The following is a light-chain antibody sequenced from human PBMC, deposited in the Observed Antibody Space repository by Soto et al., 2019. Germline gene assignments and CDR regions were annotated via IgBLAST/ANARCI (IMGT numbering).Light chain of an antibody. Sequence: QSALTQPASMSGSPGQSITISCAGTSSDVGGYNYVSWYQQHPGKAPKLMIYDVSNRPSGVSNRFSGSKSGNTASLTISGLQAQDEADYYCSSYTRSSTLDVVFGGGTKLTVL. CDR1: SSDVGGYNY. J-gene: IGLJ2*01. CDR2: DVS. V-gene: IGLV2-14*01. CDR3: SSYTRSSTLDVV.